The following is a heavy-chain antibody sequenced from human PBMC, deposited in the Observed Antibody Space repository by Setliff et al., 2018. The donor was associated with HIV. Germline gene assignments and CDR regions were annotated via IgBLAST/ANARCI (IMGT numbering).Heavy chain of an antibody. CDR2: IRYDAATK. CDR3: AKISGTFRYIDC. D-gene: IGHD1-20*01. J-gene: IGHJ4*02. Sequence: RLSCAASGFTFNNYGMHWVRQAPGKGLEWVAFIRYDAATKYYADSVEGRFTISRDNSKNTLYLQMSSLRAEDTAMYYCAKISGTFRYIDCWGQGTLVTVSS. CDR1: GFTFNNYG. V-gene: IGHV3-30*02.